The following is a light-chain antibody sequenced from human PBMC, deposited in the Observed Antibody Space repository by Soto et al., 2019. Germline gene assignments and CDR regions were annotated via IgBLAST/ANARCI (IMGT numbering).Light chain of an antibody. J-gene: IGKJ1*01. CDR3: QPYYPYRT. V-gene: IGKV1-5*01. CDR2: DAS. Sequence: IKMYISPSTLSASVRDRVTITCRASQSISSWLTWYQQKPGKAPKLLIYDASSLESGVPSRFSGSGSGTEFTLTISSLQPDDIATYYCQPYYPYRTFAQGANV. CDR1: QSISSW.